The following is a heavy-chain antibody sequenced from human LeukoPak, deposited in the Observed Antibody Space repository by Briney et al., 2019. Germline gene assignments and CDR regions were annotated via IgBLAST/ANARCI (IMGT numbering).Heavy chain of an antibody. CDR2: IYYSGST. CDR3: ARHHEDELLMPFDY. J-gene: IGHJ4*02. CDR1: GGSISSSSYY. V-gene: IGHV4-39*01. D-gene: IGHD2-15*01. Sequence: PSETLSLTCTVSGGSISSSSYYWGWIRQPPGKGLEWIGSIYYSGSTYYNPSLKSRVTISVDTSKNQFSLKLSSVTAADTAVYYCARHHEDELLMPFDYWGQGTLVTVSS.